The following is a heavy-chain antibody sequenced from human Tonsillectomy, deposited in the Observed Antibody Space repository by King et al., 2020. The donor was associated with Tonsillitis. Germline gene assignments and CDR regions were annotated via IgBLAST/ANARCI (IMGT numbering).Heavy chain of an antibody. CDR2: IYHSCST. V-gene: IGHV4-59*01. Sequence: VQLQESGPGLVKPSETLSLTCTVAGGSISSYYWSWIWQPPGKGLEWGGYIYHSCSTSYNPSLKSRVTISVATSKNQFSLKLSSVSAADTAVYYCARGVNDYVWGSYRYDYWGQGTLVTVSS. D-gene: IGHD3-16*02. CDR3: ARGVNDYVWGSYRYDY. CDR1: GGSISSYY. J-gene: IGHJ4*02.